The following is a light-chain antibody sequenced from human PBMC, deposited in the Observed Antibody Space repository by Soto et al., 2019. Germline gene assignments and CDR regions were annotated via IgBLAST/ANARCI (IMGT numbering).Light chain of an antibody. CDR2: AAS. J-gene: IGKJ4*01. CDR1: QGIASS. CDR3: QQFNSYPLT. Sequence: DIHLTQSPSFLSASVGDRVTITCLASQGIASSLAWYQQKAGKAPKLLIYAASTLESGVPSRFSGSGPGTEFTLTISSLQPEDFAIYYCQQFNSYPLTFGGGTKVEIK. V-gene: IGKV1-9*01.